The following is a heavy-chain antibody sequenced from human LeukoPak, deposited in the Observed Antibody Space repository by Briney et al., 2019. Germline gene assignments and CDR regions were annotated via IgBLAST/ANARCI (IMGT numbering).Heavy chain of an antibody. Sequence: PGGSLRLSCAASGFTFNYYWMNWVRQAPGRGLEWVANIKQDGSEKYSVDSVKGRFTISRDNAKNSLYLQMNSLRAEDTAVYYCARGGRRSYGDDAFDMWGQGTMVTVSS. V-gene: IGHV3-7*01. J-gene: IGHJ3*02. CDR2: IKQDGSEK. D-gene: IGHD3-16*01. CDR3: ARGGRRSYGDDAFDM. CDR1: GFTFNYYW.